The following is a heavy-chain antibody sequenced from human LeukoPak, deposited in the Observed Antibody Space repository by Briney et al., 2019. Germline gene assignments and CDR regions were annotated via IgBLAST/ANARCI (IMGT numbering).Heavy chain of an antibody. D-gene: IGHD3-10*01. CDR1: GFTFSSYE. J-gene: IGHJ4*02. CDR3: ASDEGRGYYFDY. Sequence: GGSLRLSCEASGFTFSSYEMNWVRQAPGKGLEWVSSISSSSSYIYYADSVKGRFTISRDNAKNSLYLQMNSLRAEDTAVYYCASDEGRGYYFDYWGQGTLVTVSS. CDR2: ISSSSSYI. V-gene: IGHV3-21*01.